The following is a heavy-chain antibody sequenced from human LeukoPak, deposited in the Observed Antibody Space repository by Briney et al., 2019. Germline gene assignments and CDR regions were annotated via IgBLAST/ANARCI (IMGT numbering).Heavy chain of an antibody. D-gene: IGHD6-6*01. V-gene: IGHV3-30*18. CDR3: AKGGPALAARHLYYFDH. J-gene: IGHJ4*02. Sequence: RRSLRLSCAASGFTFSRYGMHWVRQAPGKGLEWVAVISYDGSNKYYADSLKGRFTISRDNSKNTLYLQMNSLRAEDTALYYCAKGGPALAARHLYYFDHWGQGTLDSVSS. CDR1: GFTFSRYG. CDR2: ISYDGSNK.